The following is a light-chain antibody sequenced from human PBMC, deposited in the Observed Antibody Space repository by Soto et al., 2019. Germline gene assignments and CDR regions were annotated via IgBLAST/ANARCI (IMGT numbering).Light chain of an antibody. CDR2: DVS. Sequence: QSALTQPRSVSGSPGQSVTISCTGTRSDVGGYNYVSWYQQHPGKAPKLMIYDVSERPSGVPDRFSGSKSGNTASLTISGLQAEDEAAYYCCSYAGTYTFEVFGGGTKLTVL. J-gene: IGLJ3*02. V-gene: IGLV2-11*01. CDR3: CSYAGTYTFEV. CDR1: RSDVGGYNY.